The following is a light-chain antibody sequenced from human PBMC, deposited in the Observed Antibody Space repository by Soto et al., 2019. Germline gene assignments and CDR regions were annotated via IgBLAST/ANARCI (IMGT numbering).Light chain of an antibody. CDR2: WAS. J-gene: IGKJ4*01. Sequence: DIVMTQSPDSLAVSLGERATINCKSSQSVLYSSNNKNYLAWYQQKPGQPPKLLIYWASTRESGVPGRFSGSGSGTDFTLTISSLQAEDVAVYYCQQYYSTLSLTFGGGTKVDIK. CDR3: QQYYSTLSLT. V-gene: IGKV4-1*01. CDR1: QSVLYSSNNKNY.